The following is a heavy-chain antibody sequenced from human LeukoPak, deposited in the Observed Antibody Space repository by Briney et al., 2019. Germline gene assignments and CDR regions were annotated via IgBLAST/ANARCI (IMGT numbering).Heavy chain of an antibody. D-gene: IGHD2-2*02. Sequence: GESLKISCKGSGYSFTSYWIGWVRQMPGKGLEWMGIIYPGDSDTRYSPSFQGQVTISADKSISIAYLQWSSLKASDTAMYYCARHRDCSSTSCYTPNDAFDIWGQGTMVTVSS. CDR1: GYSFTSYW. V-gene: IGHV5-51*01. CDR2: IYPGDSDT. J-gene: IGHJ3*02. CDR3: ARHRDCSSTSCYTPNDAFDI.